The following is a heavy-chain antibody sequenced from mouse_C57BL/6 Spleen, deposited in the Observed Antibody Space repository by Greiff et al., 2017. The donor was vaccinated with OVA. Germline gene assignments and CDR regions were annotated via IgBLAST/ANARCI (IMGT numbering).Heavy chain of an antibody. CDR2: ISYDGSN. V-gene: IGHV3-6*01. CDR1: GYSITSGYY. Sequence: EVQLVESGPGLVKPSQSLSLTCSVTGYSITSGYYWNWIRQFPGNKLEWMGYISYDGSNNYNPSLKNRISITRDTSKNQFFLKLNSVTTEDTATYYCARGGGTTVVDWYFDVWGTGTTVTVSS. CDR3: ARGGGTTVVDWYFDV. D-gene: IGHD1-1*01. J-gene: IGHJ1*03.